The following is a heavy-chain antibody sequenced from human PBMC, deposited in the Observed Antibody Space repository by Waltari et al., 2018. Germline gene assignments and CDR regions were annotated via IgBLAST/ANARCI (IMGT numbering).Heavy chain of an antibody. CDR3: ARGACGGDCSFDY. Sequence: QVQLVQSGDEVKKPRSSVKVSCKASGGTFSSYAISWVRQAPGQGLERMGAILPILGIANYEQKFQGRVTITADKSTSTAYVELSSMRSEDTSVYYCARGACGGDCSFDYWGQGTLVSVSS. V-gene: IGHV1-69*10. CDR2: ILPILGIA. J-gene: IGHJ4*02. D-gene: IGHD2-21*01. CDR1: GGTFSSYA.